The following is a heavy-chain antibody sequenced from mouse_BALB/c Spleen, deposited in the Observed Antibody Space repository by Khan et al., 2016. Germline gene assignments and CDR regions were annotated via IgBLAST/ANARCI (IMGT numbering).Heavy chain of an antibody. Sequence: EVQLQESGPGLVKPSQSLSLTCTVTGYSITSDYAWNWIRQFPGNKLEWMGYISYSGITSYNPSLKSRISITRDTSKNQFFLQLISVTNEDPATXYSSYDCYYPCFPYWCQVTLVTVSS. CDR2: ISYSGIT. D-gene: IGHD2-3*01. V-gene: IGHV3-2*02. CDR3: SYDCYYPCFPY. CDR1: GYSITSDYA. J-gene: IGHJ3*01.